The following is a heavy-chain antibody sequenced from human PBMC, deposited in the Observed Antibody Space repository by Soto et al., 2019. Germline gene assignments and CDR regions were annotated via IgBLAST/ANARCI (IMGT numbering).Heavy chain of an antibody. D-gene: IGHD2-2*02. CDR3: ALAQYTNSRRFDP. J-gene: IGHJ5*02. CDR2: INHSGAT. V-gene: IGHV4-34*01. Sequence: SETLSLTCAVYGGSFSGYYWTWIRQPPGKGLEWIGEINHSGATNYNPSLKSRVTISVDSSKNQFSLKLTSVTAADTAVYFCALAQYTNSRRFDPWGQGTLVTVSS. CDR1: GGSFSGYY.